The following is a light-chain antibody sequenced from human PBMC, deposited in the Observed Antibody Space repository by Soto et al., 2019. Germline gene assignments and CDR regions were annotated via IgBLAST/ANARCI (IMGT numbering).Light chain of an antibody. CDR2: DAS. V-gene: IGKV1-13*02. Sequence: AIQLTQSPSSLSASVGDRVTISCRASQAVSSALIWYQQKPGKAPKLLIYDASTLHSGVPSRFSGSGSGTDFTLTISSLQPEDFVTYYCQHFNSYPLTFGGGTKVEIK. J-gene: IGKJ4*01. CDR3: QHFNSYPLT. CDR1: QAVSSA.